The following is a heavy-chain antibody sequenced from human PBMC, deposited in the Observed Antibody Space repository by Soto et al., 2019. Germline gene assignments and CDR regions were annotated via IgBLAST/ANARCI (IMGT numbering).Heavy chain of an antibody. CDR1: GGTFSSYT. Sequence: SVKVSCKASGGTFSSYTISWVRQAPGQGLEWMGRIIPILGIANYAQKFQGRVTITRDTSTSTAYMELSSLRSEDTAVYYCARSIVVVTAADYWGQGTLVTVSS. CDR3: ARSIVVVTAADY. D-gene: IGHD2-21*02. CDR2: IIPILGIA. J-gene: IGHJ4*02. V-gene: IGHV1-69*02.